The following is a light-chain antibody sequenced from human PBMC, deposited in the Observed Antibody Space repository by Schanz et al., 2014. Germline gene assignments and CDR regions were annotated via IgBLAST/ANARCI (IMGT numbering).Light chain of an antibody. V-gene: IGLV1-40*01. CDR1: SSNIGAGYD. Sequence: QSVLTQPPSVSGAPGQRVTISCTGSSSNIGAGYDVHWYQHLPGTAPQLLIYGNSNRPSGVPDRFSGSKSGNTASLTVSGLQAEDEAHYYCCSYADTYTSLVFGGGTKLTVL. CDR3: CSYADTYTSLV. CDR2: GNS. J-gene: IGLJ2*01.